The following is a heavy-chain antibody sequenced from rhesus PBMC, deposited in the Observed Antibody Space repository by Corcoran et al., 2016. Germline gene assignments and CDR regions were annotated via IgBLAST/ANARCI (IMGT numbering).Heavy chain of an antibody. V-gene: IGHV4-122*02. CDR2: ITYSGST. CDR3: ARDIAAAGRSYY. D-gene: IGHD6-25*01. Sequence: QVQLQESGPGLVKPSETLSLTCAVSGGSFSSGYYYWSWIRPPPGKGLEWIGYITYSGSTNYNPSLKSRVTISRDTSKNQFSLKLSSVTAADTAVYYCARDIAAAGRSYYWGQGVLVTVSS. J-gene: IGHJ4*01. CDR1: GGSFSSGYYY.